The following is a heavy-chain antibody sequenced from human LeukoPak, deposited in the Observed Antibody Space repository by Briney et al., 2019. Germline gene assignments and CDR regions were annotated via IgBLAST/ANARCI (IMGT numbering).Heavy chain of an antibody. V-gene: IGHV1-69*04. CDR2: IIPILGIA. Sequence: VASVKVSCKASGGTFSSYAISWVRQAPGQGLEWMGRIIPILGIANYAQKFQGRVTITADKSTSTAYMELSSLRSEDTAVYYCAREPVAGVVMYWFDPWGQGTLVTVSS. CDR1: GGTFSSYA. J-gene: IGHJ5*02. CDR3: AREPVAGVVMYWFDP. D-gene: IGHD3-10*01.